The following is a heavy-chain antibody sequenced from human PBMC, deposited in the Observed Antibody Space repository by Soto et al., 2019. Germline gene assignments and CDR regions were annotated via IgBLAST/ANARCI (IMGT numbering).Heavy chain of an antibody. CDR2: IYYSGTK. V-gene: IGHV4-31*03. CDR1: GDSINNGDCY. D-gene: IGHD4-17*01. CDR3: AREKEDDSGDYNAFDI. J-gene: IGHJ3*02. Sequence: QVQLQESGPGLVKPSQTLSLTCTVSGDSINNGDCYWSWLRQLPRKGLEWIGYIYYSGTKYYNPSLKSRVSMSVDTSKDQFSLNLTSVAAADTAVYYCAREKEDDSGDYNAFDIWGQGTVVTVSS.